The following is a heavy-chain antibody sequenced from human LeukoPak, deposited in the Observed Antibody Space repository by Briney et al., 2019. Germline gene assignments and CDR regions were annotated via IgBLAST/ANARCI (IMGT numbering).Heavy chain of an antibody. Sequence: SETLSLTCTVSGGSISIISYYWGWIRQPPGKGLEWIGSIYYSGATYYNPSLKGRLTISVDTSQTQFSLKLSSVTAAGTAVYYCARMSCSGGSCHGYYYYGMDVWGQGTTVTVSS. J-gene: IGHJ6*02. CDR1: GGSISIISYY. CDR3: ARMSCSGGSCHGYYYYGMDV. CDR2: IYYSGAT. D-gene: IGHD2-15*01. V-gene: IGHV4-39*01.